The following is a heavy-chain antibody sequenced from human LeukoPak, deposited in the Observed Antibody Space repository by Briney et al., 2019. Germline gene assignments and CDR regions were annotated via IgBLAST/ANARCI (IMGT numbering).Heavy chain of an antibody. V-gene: IGHV1-2*02. CDR1: GYTFTGYY. CDR3: ARDESPSPLGIVACIY. J-gene: IGHJ4*02. D-gene: IGHD2-21*01. Sequence: ASVKVSCKASGYTFTGYYMHWVRQALGQGLEWMGWINPNSGGTNYAQKFQGRVTMTRDTSISTAYMELSRLRSDDTAVYYCARDESPSPLGIVACIYWGQGTLVTVSS. CDR2: INPNSGGT.